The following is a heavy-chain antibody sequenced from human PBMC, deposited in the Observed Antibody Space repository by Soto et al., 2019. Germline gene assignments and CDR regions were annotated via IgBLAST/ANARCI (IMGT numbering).Heavy chain of an antibody. V-gene: IGHV1-69*01. D-gene: IGHD6-13*01. CDR2: IIPVLGTP. CDR1: GGTFTSIA. CDR3: ASSAGLDHLLNYYGLNV. J-gene: IGHJ6*02. Sequence: QVHLVQSSAEVKKPGSSVKVSCKASGGTFTSIAFSWVRRAPGQGLEWMGGIIPVLGTPNYAQKFQARVTITADASTTTVHMELSSLRSDDTAVYYCASSAGLDHLLNYYGLNVWGQGTTVTV.